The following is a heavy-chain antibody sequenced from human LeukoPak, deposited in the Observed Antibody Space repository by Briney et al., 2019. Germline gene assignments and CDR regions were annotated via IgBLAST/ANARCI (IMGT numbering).Heavy chain of an antibody. CDR3: ARQPVAEAFDI. CDR2: IYYSGST. J-gene: IGHJ3*02. Sequence: SETLPLTCTVSGGSISSSSYYWGWIRQPPGKGLEWIGSIYYSGSTYYNPSLKSRVTISVDTSKNQFSLKLSSVTAVDTAVYYCARQPVAEAFDIWGQGTMVTVSS. D-gene: IGHD6-19*01. V-gene: IGHV4-39*01. CDR1: GGSISSSSYY.